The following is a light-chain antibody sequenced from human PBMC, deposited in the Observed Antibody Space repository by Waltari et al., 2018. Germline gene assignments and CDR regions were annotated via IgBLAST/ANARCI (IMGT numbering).Light chain of an antibody. J-gene: IGLJ1*01. CDR1: SNAIGNYEL. Sequence: QSALTQPASVSGSPGQSITLSCTGTSNAIGNYELVSWYQQRPGEAPKLLMYGATKRPSGVSNRFSGSKSGKTASLTISGLQTEDEADYYCFSFVAANSFVFGPGTKVTVL. CDR2: GAT. V-gene: IGLV2-23*01. CDR3: FSFVAANSFV.